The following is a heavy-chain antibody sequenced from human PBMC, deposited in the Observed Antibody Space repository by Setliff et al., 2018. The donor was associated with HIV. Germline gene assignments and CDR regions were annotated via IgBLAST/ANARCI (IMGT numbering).Heavy chain of an antibody. Sequence: ASVKVSCKASGYTFTNYAMNWLRQAPGQGLEWMRWIDTNTGNPTYAQGFTGRFVFSLDTSVSTAFLQISTLKAEDTAVYYCARLSPYGDYLLFQYWGQGTQVTVSS. CDR2: IDTNTGNP. D-gene: IGHD4-17*01. CDR3: ARLSPYGDYLLFQY. V-gene: IGHV7-4-1*02. CDR1: GYTFTNYA. J-gene: IGHJ4*02.